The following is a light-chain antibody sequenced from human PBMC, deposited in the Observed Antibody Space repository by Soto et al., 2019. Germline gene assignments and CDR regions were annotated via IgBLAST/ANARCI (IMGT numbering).Light chain of an antibody. V-gene: IGKV1-33*01. CDR2: DAS. Sequence: DIQMTQSPSSLSASVGDRVTITCQTSQDISNYLNWYQQKPGKAPKLLIYDASNLEKGVPSRFSGSGSGTEFTFTISSLQPEDFATYYCQQYDILPLFGQGTKVEIK. J-gene: IGKJ2*01. CDR3: QQYDILPL. CDR1: QDISNY.